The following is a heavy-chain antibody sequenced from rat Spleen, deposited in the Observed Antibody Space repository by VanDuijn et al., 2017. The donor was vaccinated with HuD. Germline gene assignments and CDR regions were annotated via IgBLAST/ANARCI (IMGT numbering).Heavy chain of an antibody. Sequence: EVQLVESGGGLVLPGRSLKLSCVASGFTFNDFGMNWIRRAPKKGLEWVATISYDGSSTYYRDSVKGRFTISRDNAKSTLYLQMDSLGSEDTAIYYCAREYYGYDYFDYWGQGVMVTVSS. D-gene: IGHD1-7*01. CDR3: AREYYGYDYFDY. V-gene: IGHV5-7*01. CDR2: ISYDGSST. J-gene: IGHJ2*01. CDR1: GFTFNDFG.